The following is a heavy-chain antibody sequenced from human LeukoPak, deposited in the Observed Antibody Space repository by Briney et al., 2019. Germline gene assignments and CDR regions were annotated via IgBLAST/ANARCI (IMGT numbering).Heavy chain of an antibody. CDR3: ARSLPYGTTWYGRSDF. CDR1: GFTFSSFS. V-gene: IGHV3-48*01. CDR2: TSSSSTI. Sequence: SGGSLRLSCAASGFTFSSFSMIWVRQAPGKGLEWVSSTSSSSTIYYADSVKGRFTISRDNAKNSLYLQMNSLRAEDTAIDYCARSLPYGTTWYGRSDFWGQGTLVTVSS. D-gene: IGHD6-13*01. J-gene: IGHJ4*02.